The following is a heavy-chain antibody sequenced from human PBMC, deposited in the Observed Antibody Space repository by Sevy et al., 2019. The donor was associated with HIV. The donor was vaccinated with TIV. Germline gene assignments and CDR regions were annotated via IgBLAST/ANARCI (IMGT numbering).Heavy chain of an antibody. V-gene: IGHV3-30*18. J-gene: IGHJ6*02. CDR1: GFTFSSFG. Sequence: GGSLRLSCAASGFTFSSFGLHWVRQAPGKGLEWVASISFDVDYVYYADSVKGRSTISRDNSKNILYLQMNSLRVEDTALYYCAKDGGNAPQYYGMDVWGQGTTVTVSS. D-gene: IGHD3-16*01. CDR3: AKDGGNAPQYYGMDV. CDR2: ISFDVDYV.